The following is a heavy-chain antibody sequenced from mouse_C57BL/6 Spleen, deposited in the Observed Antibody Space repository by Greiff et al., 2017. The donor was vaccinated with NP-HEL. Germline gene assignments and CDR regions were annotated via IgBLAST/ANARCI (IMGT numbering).Heavy chain of an antibody. CDR1: GFTFSSYG. CDR3: ARRTSYFDY. J-gene: IGHJ2*01. CDR2: ISSGGSYT. Sequence: EVNVVESGGDLVKPGGSLKLSCAASGFTFSSYGMSWVRQTPDKRLEWVATISSGGSYTYYPDSVKGRVTISRDNAKNTLYLQMSSLKSEDTAMYYCARRTSYFDYWGQGTTLTVSS. D-gene: IGHD2-13*01. V-gene: IGHV5-6*02.